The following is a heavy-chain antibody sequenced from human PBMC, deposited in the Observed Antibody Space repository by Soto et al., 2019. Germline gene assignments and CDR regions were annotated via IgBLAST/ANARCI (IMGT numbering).Heavy chain of an antibody. J-gene: IGHJ6*03. CDR2: ISAYNGNT. CDR3: ARVHSGYDIYYYYYMDA. Sequence: ASVKVSCKASGYTFTSYGISWVRQAPGQGLEWMGWISAYNGNTNYAQKLQGRVTMTTDTSTSTAYMELRSLRSDDTAVYYCARVHSGYDIYYYYYMDAWGKGTTVTVSS. V-gene: IGHV1-18*01. D-gene: IGHD5-12*01. CDR1: GYTFTSYG.